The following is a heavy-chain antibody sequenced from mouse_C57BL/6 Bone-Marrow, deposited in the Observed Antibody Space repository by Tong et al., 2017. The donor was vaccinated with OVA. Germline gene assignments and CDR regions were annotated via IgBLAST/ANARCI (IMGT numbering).Heavy chain of an antibody. V-gene: IGHV1-19*01. D-gene: IGHD2-4*01. J-gene: IGHJ2*01. CDR2: INPYNGGT. CDR3: ARDDYDD. Sequence: EVQLQESGPVLVKPGASVKMSCKASGYTFTDYYMNWVKQSHGKSLEWIGVINPYNGGTSYNQKFKGKATLTVDKSCSTACMELNSLTSEDSAVYYCARDDYDDWGQGTTLTVSS. CDR1: GYTFTDYY.